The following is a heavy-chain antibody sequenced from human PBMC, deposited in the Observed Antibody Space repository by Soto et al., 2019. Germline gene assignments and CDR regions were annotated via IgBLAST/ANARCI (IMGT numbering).Heavy chain of an antibody. J-gene: IGHJ3*01. V-gene: IGHV4-59*08. Sequence: SETLSLTCTVSGGSISSYYWSWILQPPWKGLEWIGYIYYSGSTNYNPSLKSRVTISVDTSKNQFSLKLSSVTAADTAVYYCGAPRDENNCLGAFGVWGQGTMVTVSS. CDR3: GAPRDENNCLGAFGV. CDR1: GGSISSYY. CDR2: IYYSGST. D-gene: IGHD1-20*01.